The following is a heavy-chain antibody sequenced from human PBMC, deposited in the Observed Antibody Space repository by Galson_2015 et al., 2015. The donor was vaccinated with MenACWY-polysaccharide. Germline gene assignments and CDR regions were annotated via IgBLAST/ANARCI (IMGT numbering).Heavy chain of an antibody. CDR1: GFSLSTSGVG. CDR2: IYWDDDK. V-gene: IGHV2-5*02. J-gene: IGHJ4*02. CDR3: AQTGYYYDSSGYPSFDY. Sequence: PALVKPTQTLTLTCTFSGFSLSTSGVGVGWIRQPPGKALEWLALIYWDDDKRYSPSLKSRLTITKDTSKNQVVLTMTNMDPVDTATYYCAQTGYYYDSSGYPSFDYWGQGTLVTVSS. D-gene: IGHD3-22*01.